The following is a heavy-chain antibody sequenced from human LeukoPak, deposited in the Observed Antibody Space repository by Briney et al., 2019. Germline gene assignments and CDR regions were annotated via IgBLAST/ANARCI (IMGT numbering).Heavy chain of an antibody. CDR3: ARWYSSGWAFDY. D-gene: IGHD6-19*01. CDR2: IYHSGST. Sequence: SETLSLTCAVSGVSISSSNWCSWVRQPPGKGLEWIGEIYHSGSTNYKSSLKSRVTISLDKSKNQFSLRLSSVTAADTAVYYCARWYSSGWAFDYWGQGTLVTVSS. V-gene: IGHV4-4*02. CDR1: GVSISSSNW. J-gene: IGHJ4*02.